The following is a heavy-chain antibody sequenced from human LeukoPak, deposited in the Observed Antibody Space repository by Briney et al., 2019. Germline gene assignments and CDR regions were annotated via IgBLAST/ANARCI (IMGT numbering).Heavy chain of an antibody. V-gene: IGHV3-23*01. J-gene: IGHJ4*02. CDR3: ANRGSFWYSDY. D-gene: IGHD6-19*01. CDR2: ISGSGFST. Sequence: SGGSLRLSCAASGFTFSSYEMNWVRQAPGKGLEWVSSISGSGFSTYYADSVKGRFTISRDNSKNTLYLQMNSLRLEDTALYYCANRGSFWYSDYWGQGTLVTVSS. CDR1: GFTFSSYE.